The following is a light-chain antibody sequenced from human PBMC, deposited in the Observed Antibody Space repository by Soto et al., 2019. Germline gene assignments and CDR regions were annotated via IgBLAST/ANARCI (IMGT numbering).Light chain of an antibody. CDR2: ENN. Sequence: NFMLTQPHSVSESPGKTLSISCTRSSGSLANNYVQWYQQRPGSAPTTVIYENNQRLSVVPDRFSGSTDGSSNSASLTISGLQNEDEADYYCQSYDSDFVVFGGGTKVTVL. V-gene: IGLV6-57*04. CDR1: SGSLANNY. CDR3: QSYDSDFVV. J-gene: IGLJ2*01.